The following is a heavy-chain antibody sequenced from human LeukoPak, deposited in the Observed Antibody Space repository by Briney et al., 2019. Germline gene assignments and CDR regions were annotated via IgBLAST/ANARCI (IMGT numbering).Heavy chain of an antibody. CDR1: GFTFSCYS. CDR3: ARDSRFDP. Sequence: GGSLRLSCAASGFTFSCYSMNWLAQAPGKGLEWVSSISSSSYIYYADSVKGRFTISRDNAKNSLYLQMNSLRAEDTAVYYCARDSRFDPRGQGTLVTVSS. V-gene: IGHV3-21*01. CDR2: ISSSSYI. J-gene: IGHJ5*02.